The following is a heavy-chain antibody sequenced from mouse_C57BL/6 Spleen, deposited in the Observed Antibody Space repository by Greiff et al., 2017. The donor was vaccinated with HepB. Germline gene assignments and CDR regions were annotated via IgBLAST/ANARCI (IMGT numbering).Heavy chain of an antibody. V-gene: IGHV1-80*01. J-gene: IGHJ4*01. D-gene: IGHD1-1*01. CDR2: IYPGDGDT. Sequence: QVQLQQSGAELVKPGASVKISCKASGYAFSSYWMNWVKQRPGKGLEWIGQIYPGDGDTNYNGKFKGKATLTADKSSSTAYMQLSSLTSEDSAVYVCSRIYGSSFFYYAMDYWGQGTSVTVSS. CDR1: GYAFSSYW. CDR3: SRIYGSSFFYYAMDY.